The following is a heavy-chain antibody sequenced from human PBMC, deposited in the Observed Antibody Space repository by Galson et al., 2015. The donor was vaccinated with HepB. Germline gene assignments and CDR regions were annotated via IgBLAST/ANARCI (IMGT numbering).Heavy chain of an antibody. Sequence: QSGAEVTKPGESLRISCTGSGYSFTSYWISWVRQMPGKGLEWMGRIDPSDSYTNYSPSFQGHVTISADKSISTAYLQWSSLKASDTAMYYCARQGALDYYDSSGPLPPDYWGQGTLVTVSS. V-gene: IGHV5-10-1*01. J-gene: IGHJ4*02. CDR2: IDPSDSYT. CDR1: GYSFTSYW. D-gene: IGHD3-22*01. CDR3: ARQGALDYYDSSGPLPPDY.